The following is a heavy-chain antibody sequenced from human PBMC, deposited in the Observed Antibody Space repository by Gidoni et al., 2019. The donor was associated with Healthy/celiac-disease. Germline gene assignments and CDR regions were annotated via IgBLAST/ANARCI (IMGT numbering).Heavy chain of an antibody. J-gene: IGHJ4*02. D-gene: IGHD5-12*01. V-gene: IGHV4-59*01. CDR1: GGSISSYY. CDR3: ARGNSGYDSFDY. CDR2: IYYSGST. Sequence: QVQLQESGPGLVKPSETLSLTCTVSGGSISSYYWSWIRQPPGKGLEWIGYIYYSGSTNYNPSLKSRVTISVDTSKNQFSLKLSSVTAADTAVYYCARGNSGYDSFDYWGQGTLVTVSS.